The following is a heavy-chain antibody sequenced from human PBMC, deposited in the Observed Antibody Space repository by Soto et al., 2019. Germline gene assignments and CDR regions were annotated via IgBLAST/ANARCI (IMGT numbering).Heavy chain of an antibody. CDR1: GGSISSSSYY. CDR3: ASNGDYLYFQH. D-gene: IGHD4-17*01. V-gene: IGHV4-31*03. Sequence: SETLSLTCTVSGGSISSSSYYWGWIRQPPGKGLEWIGYIYYSGSTYYNPSLKSRVTISVDTSKNQFSLKLGSVTAADTAVYYCASNGDYLYFQHWGQGTLVTVSS. CDR2: IYYSGST. J-gene: IGHJ1*01.